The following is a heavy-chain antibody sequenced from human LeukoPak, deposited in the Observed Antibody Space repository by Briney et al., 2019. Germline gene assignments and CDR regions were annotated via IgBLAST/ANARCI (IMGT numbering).Heavy chain of an antibody. CDR2: ISSSGRTI. D-gene: IGHD3-22*01. CDR1: GFTFSSYE. V-gene: IGHV3-48*03. Sequence: GGSLRLSCAASGFTFSSYEMNWVRQAPGKGLEWVSYISSSGRTIYYADSVKGRFTISRDNAKNSLYLQMNSLRAEDTAVYYCARATYYYGSSGYLVDYWGQGTLVTVSS. J-gene: IGHJ4*02. CDR3: ARATYYYGSSGYLVDY.